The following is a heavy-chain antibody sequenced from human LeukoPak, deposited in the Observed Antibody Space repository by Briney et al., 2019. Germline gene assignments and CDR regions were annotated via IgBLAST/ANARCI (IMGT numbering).Heavy chain of an antibody. CDR2: ISSSSSYI. D-gene: IGHD6-6*01. V-gene: IGHV3-21*01. Sequence: PGGSLRLSCAASGFTFSSYAMSWVRQAPGKGLEWVSSISSSSSYIYYADSVKGRFTISRDNAKNSLYLQMNSLRAEDTAVYYCARAYGYSSSSGKYYFDYWGQGTLVTVSS. CDR1: GFTFSSYA. CDR3: ARAYGYSSSSGKYYFDY. J-gene: IGHJ4*02.